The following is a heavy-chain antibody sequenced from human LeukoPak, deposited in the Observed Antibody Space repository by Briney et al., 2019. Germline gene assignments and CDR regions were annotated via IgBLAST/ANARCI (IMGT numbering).Heavy chain of an antibody. V-gene: IGHV4-39*01. J-gene: IGHJ5*02. Sequence: SETLSLTCTVSGGSISSISSNNWAWIRQPPGKGLELIAAIHYTGSTYYNPSFMSRVTISVDTSKNQFSLKLNSLTATDTAVYYCARLPTGYPNWFDTWGQGILVTVSS. CDR1: GGSISSISSNN. CDR2: IHYTGST. D-gene: IGHD5-18*01. CDR3: ARLPTGYPNWFDT.